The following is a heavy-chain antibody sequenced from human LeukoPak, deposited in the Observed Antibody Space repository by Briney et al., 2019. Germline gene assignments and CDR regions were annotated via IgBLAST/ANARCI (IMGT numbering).Heavy chain of an antibody. D-gene: IGHD3-10*01. CDR1: GGTFSSYA. V-gene: IGHV1-69*13. CDR3: ASQTEKAHGSGSWGCVY. Sequence: SVTVSFKASGGTFSSYAISWVRQAPGQGLEWMGGIIPIFGTANYAQKFQGRVTITADESTSTAYMELSSLRSEDTAVYYCASQTEKAHGSGSWGCVYWGQGTLVTVSS. CDR2: IIPIFGTA. J-gene: IGHJ4*02.